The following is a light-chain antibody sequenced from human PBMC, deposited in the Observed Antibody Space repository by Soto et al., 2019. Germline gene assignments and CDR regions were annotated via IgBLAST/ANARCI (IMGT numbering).Light chain of an antibody. CDR1: SSDVGGHNY. CDR2: NVD. V-gene: IGLV2-14*03. Sequence: QSALTQVASVSASPGQSITISCNGTSSDVGGHNYVSWYQQHPGNAPKLMIYNVDYRPSGISNRFSGSKSGNTASLTISGLQADDEAYYYCSSYADSSTVVFGGGTKVTVL. J-gene: IGLJ2*01. CDR3: SSYADSSTVV.